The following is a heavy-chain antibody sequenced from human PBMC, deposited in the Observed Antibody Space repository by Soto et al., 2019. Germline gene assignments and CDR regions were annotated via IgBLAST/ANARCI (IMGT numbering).Heavy chain of an antibody. CDR1: GFTFSTFS. V-gene: IGHV3-48*01. Sequence: EVQLVESGGGLVQPGGSLRLSCAASGFTFSTFSMHWVRQSPGKGLEWISYISSSSGTKYYADSAEGRFTISRDNAKSLLYLKMNSLRVEDTAVYYCARAVLWGASWGQGTPVPVSS. J-gene: IGHJ4*02. CDR2: ISSSSGTK. D-gene: IGHD2-21*01. CDR3: ARAVLWGAS.